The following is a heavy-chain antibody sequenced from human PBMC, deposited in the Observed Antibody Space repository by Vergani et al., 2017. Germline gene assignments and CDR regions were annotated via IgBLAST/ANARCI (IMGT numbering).Heavy chain of an antibody. CDR1: GYTFTSYG. CDR2: ISAYNGNT. CDR3: ARDQGRITMIVVVTYFDY. Sequence: QVQLVQSGAEVKKPGASVKVSCKASGYTFTSYGISWVRQAPGQGLEWMGWISAYNGNTNYAQKLQGRVTLTTDTSTSTAYMERRSLRSDDTAVYYCARDQGRITMIVVVTYFDYWGQGTLVTVSS. D-gene: IGHD3-22*01. V-gene: IGHV1-18*01. J-gene: IGHJ4*02.